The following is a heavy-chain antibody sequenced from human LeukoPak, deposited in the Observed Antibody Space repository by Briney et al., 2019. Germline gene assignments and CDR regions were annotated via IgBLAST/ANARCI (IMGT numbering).Heavy chain of an antibody. CDR2: ISSSSSTI. CDR1: GFTFSSYS. Sequence: GGSLRLSCAASGFTFSSYSMNWVRQAPGKGLEWVSYISSSSSTIYYADSVKGRFTISRDNAKNSLYLQMNSLRAEDTAVYYCARGGGTYSYDYWGQGTLVTVSS. V-gene: IGHV3-48*01. J-gene: IGHJ4*02. D-gene: IGHD1-26*01. CDR3: ARGGGTYSYDY.